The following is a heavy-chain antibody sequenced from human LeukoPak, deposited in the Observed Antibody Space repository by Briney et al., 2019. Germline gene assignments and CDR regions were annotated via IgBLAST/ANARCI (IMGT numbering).Heavy chain of an antibody. CDR2: IDRDGSRM. J-gene: IGHJ4*02. CDR3: VRGNDYGGPHY. Sequence: GGSLRLSCAVSGFTFSSYWMHWVRQAPGKGLVWVSRIDRDGSRMNYADSVKGRFTISRDNGKNTLFLQMNSLRAEDAAVYYCVRGNDYGGPHYWGQGTLVTVSS. V-gene: IGHV3-74*01. CDR1: GFTFSSYW. D-gene: IGHD4-23*01.